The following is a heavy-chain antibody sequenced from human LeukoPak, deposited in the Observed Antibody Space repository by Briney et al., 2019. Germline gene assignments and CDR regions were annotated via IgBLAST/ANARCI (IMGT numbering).Heavy chain of an antibody. CDR2: ISGSGGST. CDR3: AKGARYYYDSSGYYY. J-gene: IGHJ4*02. D-gene: IGHD3-22*01. CDR1: GFPFSSYA. V-gene: IGHV3-23*01. Sequence: GSLSLSCAASGFPFSSYAMSWVRPAPGKGLEWVSAISGSGGSTYYADSVKGRFTISRDNSKNTLYLQMNSLRAEDTAVYYCAKGARYYYDSSGYYYWGQGTLVTVSS.